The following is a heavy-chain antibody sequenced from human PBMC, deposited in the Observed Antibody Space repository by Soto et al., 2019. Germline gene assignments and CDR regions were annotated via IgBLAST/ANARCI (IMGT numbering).Heavy chain of an antibody. CDR2: IYYSGST. Sequence: SETLSLTCTVSGASISSYYWSWIRQPPGKGLEWIGYIYYSGSTNYNPSLKSRVTISVDTSKNQFSLKLNSVTAADTAVYYCARDGGSGTAVAGTQDYYYYGMDVWGQGTTVTVSS. D-gene: IGHD6-19*01. J-gene: IGHJ6*02. CDR1: GASISSYY. CDR3: ARDGGSGTAVAGTQDYYYYGMDV. V-gene: IGHV4-59*01.